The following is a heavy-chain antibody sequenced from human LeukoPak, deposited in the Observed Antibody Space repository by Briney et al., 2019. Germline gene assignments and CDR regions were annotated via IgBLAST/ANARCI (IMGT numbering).Heavy chain of an antibody. J-gene: IGHJ4*02. CDR1: GYSFTSYW. Sequence: GESLKISCKGSGYSFTSYWISWVRQMPGKGLEWMGRIDPSDSYTNYSPSFQGHVTISADKSISTAYLQWSSLKASDTAMYYCARQNREYSSDTPLDYWGQGTLVTVSS. V-gene: IGHV5-10-1*01. D-gene: IGHD3-22*01. CDR2: IDPSDSYT. CDR3: ARQNREYSSDTPLDY.